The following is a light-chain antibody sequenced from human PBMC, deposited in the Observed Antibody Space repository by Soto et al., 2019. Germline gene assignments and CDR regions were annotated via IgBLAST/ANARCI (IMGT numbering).Light chain of an antibody. J-gene: IGLJ2*01. CDR2: END. Sequence: QSVLTQPPSASGTPGQRVTVSCSGSSSTIGSNNVAWYKKLAGSAPKLLIYENDQRPSGVPDRFSGYKSGTSASLAISGLRPEDEATYYCSTWDDSLSSVLFGGGTQLTVL. CDR1: SSTIGSNN. CDR3: STWDDSLSSVL. V-gene: IGLV1-47*01.